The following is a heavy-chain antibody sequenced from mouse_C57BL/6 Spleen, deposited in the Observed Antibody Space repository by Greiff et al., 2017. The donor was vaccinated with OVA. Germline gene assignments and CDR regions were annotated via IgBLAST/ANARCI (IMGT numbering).Heavy chain of an antibody. CDR3: ERERMYGSSLWYFDD. V-gene: IGHV5-17*01. J-gene: IGHJ1*03. CDR1: GFTFSDYG. CDR2: ISSGSSTI. D-gene: IGHD1-1*01. Sequence: EVQLQQSGGGLVKPGGSLKLSCAASGFTFSDYGMHWVRQAPVQGLEWVAYISSGSSTIYYAHTVKGRFTFSRDNAKNTLIRQVTSLSSEDTAMYYCERERMYGSSLWYFDDWGTGTTVTVSS.